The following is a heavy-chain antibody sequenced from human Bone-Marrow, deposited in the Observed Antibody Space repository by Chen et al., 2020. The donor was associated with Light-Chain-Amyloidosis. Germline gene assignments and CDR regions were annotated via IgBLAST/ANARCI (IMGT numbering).Heavy chain of an antibody. V-gene: IGHV4-4*02. D-gene: IGHD6-13*01. CDR2: IYHSGST. J-gene: IGHJ5*02. CDR1: GGSISSSNL. CDR3: ARARIAAAGTLWFDP. Sequence: QVQLQESGPGLVKPSGTLSLTCAVSGGSISSSNLWSWVRQPPGKGLEWIGEIYHSGSTNYNPSLKSRVTISVDKSKNQFSLKLSSVTAADTAVYYCARARIAAAGTLWFDPWGQGTLVTVSS.